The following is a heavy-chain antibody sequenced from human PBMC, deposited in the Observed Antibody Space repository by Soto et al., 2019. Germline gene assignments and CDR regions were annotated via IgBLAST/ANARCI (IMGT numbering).Heavy chain of an antibody. CDR2: IDPSDSYT. D-gene: IGHD3-16*01. CDR3: ARGDSFDYYYGMDV. Sequence: GESLKISCKGSGYSFTSYCISWVRQMPGKGLEWMGRIDPSDSYTNYSPSFQGHVTISADKSISTAYLQWSSLKASDTAMYYCARGDSFDYYYGMDVWGQGTTVKSP. V-gene: IGHV5-10-1*01. J-gene: IGHJ6*02. CDR1: GYSFTSYC.